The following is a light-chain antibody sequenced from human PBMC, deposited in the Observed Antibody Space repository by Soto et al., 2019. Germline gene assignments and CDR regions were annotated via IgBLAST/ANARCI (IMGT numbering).Light chain of an antibody. V-gene: IGLV1-44*01. Sequence: QSVLTQPPSAYGTPGQRVTISCSGSSSNIGSNTVNWYQQLPGTAPKLLIYSNNQRPSGVPDRFSGSKSGTSASLAISGRQSEDEADYYCAAWDDSLNGVVFGGGTKLTVL. CDR3: AAWDDSLNGVV. CDR2: SNN. J-gene: IGLJ2*01. CDR1: SSNIGSNT.